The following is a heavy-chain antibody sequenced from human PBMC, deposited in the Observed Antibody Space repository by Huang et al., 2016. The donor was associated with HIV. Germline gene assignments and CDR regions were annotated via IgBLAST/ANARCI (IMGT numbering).Heavy chain of an antibody. Sequence: QVQLVQSGAEVKKPGASVKVSCKASGFNFNNYDFNWVRQASGQGRGWMGWMNPKSGNICNGQKLQGRVTSTRNTSRTTAYMELRSLRSEDTAVYYCARARGFLYDSTGYYSRYYVDSWGQGTLVTISS. J-gene: IGHJ4*02. V-gene: IGHV1-8*03. CDR2: MNPKSGNI. CDR1: GFNFNNYD. D-gene: IGHD3-22*01. CDR3: ARARGFLYDSTGYYSRYYVDS.